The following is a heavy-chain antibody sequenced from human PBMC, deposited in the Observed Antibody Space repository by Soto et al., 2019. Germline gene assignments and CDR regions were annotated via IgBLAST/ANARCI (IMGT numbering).Heavy chain of an antibody. CDR2: IIPIFGTA. CDR3: AREGGLGGRVYGGDFDL. J-gene: IGHJ3*01. D-gene: IGHD2-21*01. CDR1: GGTFSSYT. V-gene: IGHV1-69*01. Sequence: QVQLVQSGAEVKKPGSSVKVSCKASGGTFSSYTISWVRQAPGQGLEWMGGIIPIFGTANYAQKFQGRVTITADESTSTAYMDLSSLRAEDTAVYYCAREGGLGGRVYGGDFDLWGQGTMVTFSS.